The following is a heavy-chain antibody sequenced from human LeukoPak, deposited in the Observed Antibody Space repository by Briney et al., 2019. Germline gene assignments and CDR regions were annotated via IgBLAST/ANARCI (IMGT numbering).Heavy chain of an antibody. CDR3: LFRGARFDY. CDR2: VSGSGGST. D-gene: IGHD3-10*01. V-gene: IGHV3-23*01. CDR1: GFTLSTYA. J-gene: IGHJ4*02. Sequence: GGSLRLSCAAPGFTLSTYAMTWVRQAPGKGVEWVSSVSGSGGSTYYVDSVKGRFTISRDNSKNTLYLQMNSLRAEDTAVYYCLFRGARFDYWGQGTLVTVSS.